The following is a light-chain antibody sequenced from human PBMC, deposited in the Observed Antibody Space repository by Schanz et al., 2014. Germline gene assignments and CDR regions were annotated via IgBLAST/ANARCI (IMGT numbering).Light chain of an antibody. V-gene: IGKV3-11*01. CDR2: DAS. CDR1: QSVTSW. CDR3: QQRTSWPLT. J-gene: IGKJ4*01. Sequence: EIVLTQSPATLSLSPGERATLSCRASQSVTSWLAWYQQKPGQAPRLLIYDASNRATGIPARFSGSGSGADFTLTISSLEPEGFAVYYCQQRTSWPLTFGGGTKVEIK.